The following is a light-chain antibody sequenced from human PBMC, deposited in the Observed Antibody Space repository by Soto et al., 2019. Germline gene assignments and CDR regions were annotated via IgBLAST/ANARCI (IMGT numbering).Light chain of an antibody. CDR3: QQYNNWPFT. CDR1: QTVGSN. V-gene: IGKV3-15*01. CDR2: AAS. Sequence: DILLTQSPSTLSVSPGERASLSCRASQTVGSNLAWYQQKPGQTPRLLIYAASTRAAGIAARFSGSGSGTDFTLTISSLQSEDFAVYYCQQYNNWPFTFGQGTRLEIK. J-gene: IGKJ5*01.